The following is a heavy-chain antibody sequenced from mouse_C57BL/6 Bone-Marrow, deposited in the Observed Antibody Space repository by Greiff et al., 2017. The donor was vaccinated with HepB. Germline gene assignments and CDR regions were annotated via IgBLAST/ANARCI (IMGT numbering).Heavy chain of an antibody. CDR1: GYTFTSYG. D-gene: IGHD4-1*01. V-gene: IGHV1-81*01. J-gene: IGHJ4*01. CDR3: ARYLLGGYAMDY. CDR2: IYPRSGNT. Sequence: VQLQQSGAELARPGASVKLSCKASGYTFTSYGISWVKQRTGQGLEWIGEIYPRSGNTYYNEKFKGKATLTADKSSSTAYMELRSLTSEDSAVYFWARYLLGGYAMDYWGQGTSVTVSS.